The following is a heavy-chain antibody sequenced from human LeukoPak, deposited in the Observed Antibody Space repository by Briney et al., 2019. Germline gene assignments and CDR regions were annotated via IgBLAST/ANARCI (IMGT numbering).Heavy chain of an antibody. Sequence: ASVKVSCKAFGYTFTSNYMHWVRQAPGQGPEWMGVISPSGGSTTYAQKFQGRVTLARDMSTSTDYLELSSLRSEDTAVYYCAAAESVYYLDYWGLGTLVTVSS. CDR1: GYTFTSNY. J-gene: IGHJ4*02. D-gene: IGHD6-25*01. CDR3: AAAESVYYLDY. V-gene: IGHV1-46*01. CDR2: ISPSGGST.